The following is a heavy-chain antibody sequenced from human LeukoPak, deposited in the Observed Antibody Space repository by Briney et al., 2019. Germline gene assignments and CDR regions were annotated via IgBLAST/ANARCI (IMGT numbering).Heavy chain of an antibody. CDR1: GFTFSNYA. V-gene: IGHV3-23*01. J-gene: IGHJ4*02. Sequence: GGTLRLSCAASGFTFSNYAMSWVRQAPGKGLEWVSGISGSGTSTYYADSVKGRFTISRDNSKNTLYLQMNSLRAEDTAVYYCASRNYYDSSGYYYYYFDYWGQGILVTVSS. D-gene: IGHD3-22*01. CDR3: ASRNYYDSSGYYYYYFDY. CDR2: ISGSGTST.